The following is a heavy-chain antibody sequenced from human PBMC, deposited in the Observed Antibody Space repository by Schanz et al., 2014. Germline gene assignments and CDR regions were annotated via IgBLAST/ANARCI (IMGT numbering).Heavy chain of an antibody. CDR2: IEYDEKNE. J-gene: IGHJ4*02. CDR1: GFTFSSYG. V-gene: IGHV3-30*03. Sequence: QVQLVESGGGVVQPGRSLRLSCAASGFTFSSYGMHWVRQSPGKGLEWVAFIEYDEKNEYYADSVKGRFSISRDNSKNTLYLQMNSLRAEDTAVYYCARDGDFDYWGQGTLVTVSS. CDR3: ARDGDFDY.